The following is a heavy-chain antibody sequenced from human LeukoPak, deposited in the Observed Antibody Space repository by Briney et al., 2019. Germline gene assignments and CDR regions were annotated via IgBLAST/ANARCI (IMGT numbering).Heavy chain of an antibody. Sequence: PSETLSLTCAVYGGSFSGYYWSWIRQPPGKGLEWIGEINHSGSTNYNPSLKSRVTISVDTSKNQFSLKLSSVTAADTAVYYCARGAPRFGGVIVKYYFDYWGQGTLVTVSS. CDR2: INHSGST. J-gene: IGHJ4*02. V-gene: IGHV4-34*01. CDR1: GGSFSGYY. D-gene: IGHD3-16*02. CDR3: ARGAPRFGGVIVKYYFDY.